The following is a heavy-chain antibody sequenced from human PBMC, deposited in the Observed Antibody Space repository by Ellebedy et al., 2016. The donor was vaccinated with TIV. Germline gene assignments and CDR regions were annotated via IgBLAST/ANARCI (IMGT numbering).Heavy chain of an antibody. D-gene: IGHD2-21*02. CDR2: ISSSSSYI. Sequence: GESLKISCAASGFTFSSYSMNWVRQAPGKGLEWVSSISSSSSYIYYADSVKGRFTISRDNSKNTLYLQMNSLRAEDTAVYYCAKDFVPYCGGDCWISAFDIWGQGTMVTVSS. CDR3: AKDFVPYCGGDCWISAFDI. J-gene: IGHJ3*02. V-gene: IGHV3-21*04. CDR1: GFTFSSYS.